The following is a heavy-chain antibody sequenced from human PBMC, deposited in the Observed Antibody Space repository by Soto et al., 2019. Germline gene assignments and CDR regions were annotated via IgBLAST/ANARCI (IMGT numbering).Heavy chain of an antibody. CDR2: IYYSGST. CDR3: VSKPSNWNTWMIY. J-gene: IGHJ4*02. D-gene: IGHD1-1*01. CDR1: GGSISRTSYY. V-gene: IGHV4-39*01. Sequence: SETLSLTCTVSGGSISRTSYYWGWIRQPPEKGLEWIGNIYYSGSTNYNPSLESRVTMSVDTSKNQFFLKLTSVTAADTALYYCVSKPSNWNTWMIYWGPGIQVTVSS.